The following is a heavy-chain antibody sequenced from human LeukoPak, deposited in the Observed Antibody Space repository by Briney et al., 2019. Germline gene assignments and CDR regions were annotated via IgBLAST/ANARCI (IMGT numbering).Heavy chain of an antibody. V-gene: IGHV4-38-2*02. J-gene: IGHJ4*02. CDR1: GYSISSGYF. CDR3: ARGLYSSGWYAY. Sequence: SETLSLTCTVSGYSISSGYFWGWIRQPPGKGLEWIGIIHSGESPYYSPSLESRITISIDTSMNQFSLKLNSVTAADTAVYYCARGLYSSGWYAYWGQGTLVTVSS. CDR2: IHSGESP. D-gene: IGHD6-13*01.